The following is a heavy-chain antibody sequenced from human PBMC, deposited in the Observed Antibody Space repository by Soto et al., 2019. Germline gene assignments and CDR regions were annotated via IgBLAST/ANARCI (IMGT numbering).Heavy chain of an antibody. Sequence: QVQLVESGGGVVQPGRSLRLSCAASGFTFSSYGMHWVRQAPGKGLEWVAVISYDGSNKYYADSVKGRFTISRDNSKNTLYLQMNSLRAEDTAVYYCAKGVVGATTGYWGQGNLVTVSS. V-gene: IGHV3-30*18. CDR1: GFTFSSYG. J-gene: IGHJ4*02. D-gene: IGHD1-26*01. CDR3: AKGVVGATTGY. CDR2: ISYDGSNK.